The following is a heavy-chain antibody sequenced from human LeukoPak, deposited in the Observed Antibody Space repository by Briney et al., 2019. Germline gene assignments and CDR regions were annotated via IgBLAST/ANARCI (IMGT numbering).Heavy chain of an antibody. CDR3: ARDLDGGSALFAY. D-gene: IGHD2-15*01. Sequence: GASAKVSCKASGGTFSSYAISWVRQAPGQGLEWMGGIIPIFGTANYAQKFQGRVTITADKSTSTAYMELSSLRSEDTAVYYCARDLDGGSALFAYWGQGTLVTVSS. J-gene: IGHJ4*02. CDR2: IIPIFGTA. V-gene: IGHV1-69*06. CDR1: GGTFSSYA.